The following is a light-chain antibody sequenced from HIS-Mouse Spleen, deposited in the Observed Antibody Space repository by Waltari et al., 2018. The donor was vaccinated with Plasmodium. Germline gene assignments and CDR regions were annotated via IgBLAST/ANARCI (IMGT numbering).Light chain of an antibody. J-gene: IGKJ4*01. Sequence: AIRLTQPPSSFSASTGDRVTLTCRASQVISSYLAWYQQKPGKAPKLLIYAASTLQSGVPSRFSGSGSGTDFTLTISCLQSEDFATYYCQQYYSYLLTFGGGTKVEIK. CDR3: QQYYSYLLT. V-gene: IGKV1-8*01. CDR2: AAS. CDR1: QVISSY.